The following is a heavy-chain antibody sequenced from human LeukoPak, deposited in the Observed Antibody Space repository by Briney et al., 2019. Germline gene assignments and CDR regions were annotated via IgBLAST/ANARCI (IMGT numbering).Heavy chain of an antibody. CDR1: GGSITTTNW. CDR2: VHLDGRT. J-gene: IGHJ4*02. Sequence: SETLSLTCGVSGGSITTTNWWTWVRQPPGKGLEWIGEVHLDGRTNYNPSLESRLTISVDLSENHISLRLTSVTAADTAVYYCAREGGFYLPLDYSGQGTLVTVSS. V-gene: IGHV4-4*02. D-gene: IGHD3-3*01. CDR3: AREGGFYLPLDY.